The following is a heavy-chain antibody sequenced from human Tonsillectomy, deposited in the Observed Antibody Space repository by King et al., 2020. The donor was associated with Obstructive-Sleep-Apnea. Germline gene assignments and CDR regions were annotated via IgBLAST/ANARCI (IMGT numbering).Heavy chain of an antibody. CDR3: ARQGYGSGAYNWFDP. J-gene: IGHJ5*02. CDR1: GGSISSYY. CDR2: ISYSGST. Sequence: VQLQESGPGLVKPSETLSLTCTVSGGSISSYYWSWIRQPPGKGLEWIGYISYSGSTNYNPSLKSRDTISLDTSTNHFSLKLGSVTAADTAVYYCARQGYGSGAYNWFDPWGQGTLVTVSS. V-gene: IGHV4-59*08. D-gene: IGHD3-10*01.